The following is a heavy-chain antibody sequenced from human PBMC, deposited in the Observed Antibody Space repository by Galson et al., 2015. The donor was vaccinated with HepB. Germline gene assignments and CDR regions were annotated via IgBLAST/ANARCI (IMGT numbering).Heavy chain of an antibody. J-gene: IGHJ4*02. V-gene: IGHV4-61*02. Sequence: TLSLTCTVSGGSISSGTYYWNWIRQPAEKGLEWLGRIYSRGTTHFKPPLESRPAKLVDTSKNQFSLRLNSVTASDTAVYYCARGETGWLYGTGSRLDYWGQGILVTVSS. D-gene: IGHD3-10*01. CDR2: IYSRGTT. CDR1: GGSISSGTYY. CDR3: ARGETGWLYGTGSRLDY.